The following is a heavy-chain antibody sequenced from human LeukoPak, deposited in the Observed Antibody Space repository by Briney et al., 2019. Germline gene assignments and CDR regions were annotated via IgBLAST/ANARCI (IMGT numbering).Heavy chain of an antibody. Sequence: GGSLRLSYAASGFTLSSYAMSWVRQAPGKGLEWVSIVSGGGGSTYYADSVKGRFTISTDNSRNTVSLEMNSLRAEDTALYYCAQGYDFWSGSEYFQHWGQGTLVTVSS. CDR2: VSGGGGST. V-gene: IGHV3-23*01. CDR1: GFTLSSYA. D-gene: IGHD3-3*01. CDR3: AQGYDFWSGSEYFQH. J-gene: IGHJ1*01.